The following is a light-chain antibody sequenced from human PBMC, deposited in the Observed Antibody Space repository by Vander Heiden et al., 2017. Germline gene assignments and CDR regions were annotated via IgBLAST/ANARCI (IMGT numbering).Light chain of an antibody. V-gene: IGLV2-14*03. Sequence: QSALTQPASVSGSPGQSITISVTGTSSDVGGYNYVSWYQQHPGKAPKLMMYDVSNRPSGVSNRFSGSKSGNTASLTISGLQAEDEADYYCSSYTSSSSYVFGTGTKVTVL. CDR2: DVS. CDR1: SSDVGGYNY. J-gene: IGLJ1*01. CDR3: SSYTSSSSYV.